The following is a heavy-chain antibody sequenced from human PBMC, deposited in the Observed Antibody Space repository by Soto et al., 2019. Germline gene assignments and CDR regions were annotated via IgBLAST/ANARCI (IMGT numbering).Heavy chain of an antibody. CDR2: IVPIFGA. Sequence: QVQLVQSGAEVKKPGSSVKVSCKSSGGTFSNYGFSWVRQAPGQGLECMGVIVPIFGAEHPQKFQGRVTITADESTNTVFMELRGLRSEDTAVDYCARGGSYYEGSGYYQGHVWGQGTTGTVSS. CDR3: ARGGSYYEGSGYYQGHV. CDR1: GGTFSNYG. D-gene: IGHD3-22*01. V-gene: IGHV1-69*12. J-gene: IGHJ6*02.